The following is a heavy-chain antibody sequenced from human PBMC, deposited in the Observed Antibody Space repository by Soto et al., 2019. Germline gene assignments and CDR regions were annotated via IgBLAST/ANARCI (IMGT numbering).Heavy chain of an antibody. CDR1: GGSISSGNYY. J-gene: IGHJ4*02. D-gene: IGHD4-17*01. CDR2: IYYSGST. Sequence: LSLTCTVSGGSISSGNYYWSWIRQHPGKGLEWIGYIYYSGSTYYNPSLKGRVTISVDTSKNQFSLKLSSVTAADTAVYYCARKATVTTCFDYWGQGTLVTVSS. CDR3: ARKATVTTCFDY. V-gene: IGHV4-31*03.